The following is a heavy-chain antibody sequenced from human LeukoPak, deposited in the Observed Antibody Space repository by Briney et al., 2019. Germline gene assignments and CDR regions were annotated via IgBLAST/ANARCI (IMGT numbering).Heavy chain of an antibody. D-gene: IGHD3-9*01. CDR2: INHSGST. Sequence: SETLSLTCTVSGGSISSSSYYWGWIRQPPGKGLEWIGEINHSGSTNYNPSLKSRVTISVDTSKNQFSLKLSSVTAADTAVYYCARGRTYYDILTGYNWFDPWGQGTLVTVSS. J-gene: IGHJ5*02. V-gene: IGHV4-39*07. CDR3: ARGRTYYDILTGYNWFDP. CDR1: GGSISSSSYY.